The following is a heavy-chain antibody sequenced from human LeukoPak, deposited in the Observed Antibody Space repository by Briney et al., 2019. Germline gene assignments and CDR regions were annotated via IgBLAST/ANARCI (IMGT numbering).Heavy chain of an antibody. J-gene: IGHJ6*03. V-gene: IGHV3-7*01. CDR1: GFTFSSYW. Sequence: GGSLRLSCATSGFTFSSYWMSWVRQAPGKGLEWVANIKQDGSERNYVDSVKGRFTIFRDNAKNSLYLQLNSLRAEDTAVYYCARDPYSGSYSDYYYYYMDVWGKGTTVTVSS. CDR2: IKQDGSER. CDR3: ARDPYSGSYSDYYYYYMDV. D-gene: IGHD1-26*01.